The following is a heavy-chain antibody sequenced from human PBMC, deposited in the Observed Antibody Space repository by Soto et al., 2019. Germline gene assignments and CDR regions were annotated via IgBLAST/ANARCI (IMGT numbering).Heavy chain of an antibody. CDR1: GYTFTGYY. CDR3: ARASVSRFGAFDI. Sequence: VASVKVSCKASGYTFTGYYMHWVRQAPGQGLEWMGWINPNSGGTNYAQKFQGWVTMTRDTSISTAYMELSRLRSDDTAVYYCARASVSRFGAFDIWGQGTMVTVS. CDR2: INPNSGGT. D-gene: IGHD3-10*02. V-gene: IGHV1-2*04. J-gene: IGHJ3*02.